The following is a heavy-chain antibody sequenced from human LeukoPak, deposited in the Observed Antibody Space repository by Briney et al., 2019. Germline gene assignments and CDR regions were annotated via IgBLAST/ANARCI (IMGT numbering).Heavy chain of an antibody. CDR2: IYSGDSDT. CDR1: GYSFTSYW. Sequence: GESLKISCKGSGYSFTSYWIGWVRQVPGKGLEWMVIIYSGDSDTRYSPSFQGQVNISADKSISTAYLQWSSLKDSDTAMYYCARQLLRRNWFDPWGQRTLVTVSS. CDR3: ARQLLRRNWFDP. V-gene: IGHV5-51*01. D-gene: IGHD3-3*01. J-gene: IGHJ5*02.